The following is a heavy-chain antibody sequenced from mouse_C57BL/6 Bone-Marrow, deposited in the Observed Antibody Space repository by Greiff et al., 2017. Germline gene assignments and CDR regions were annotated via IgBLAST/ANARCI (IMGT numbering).Heavy chain of an antibody. CDR2: ISYDGRN. J-gene: IGHJ3*01. CDR3: ATVYYGYDAGFAY. V-gene: IGHV3-6*01. D-gene: IGHD2-2*01. Sequence: EVQLVESGPGLVKPSQSLSLTCSVTGYSITSGYYWNWIRQFPGNKLEWMGYISYDGRNNYNPSLKNRISITRDTSKKQFFLKLNSVTTEDTATYYCATVYYGYDAGFAYGGQGTLVTVSA. CDR1: GYSITSGYY.